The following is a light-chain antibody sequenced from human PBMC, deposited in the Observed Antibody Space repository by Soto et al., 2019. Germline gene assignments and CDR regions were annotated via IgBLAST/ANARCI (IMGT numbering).Light chain of an antibody. CDR3: SSFRSGSTL. J-gene: IGLJ1*01. CDR2: EVS. Sequence: QSALTQPASVSGSRGRSITISCTGTSSDVGGYNYVSWYQQHPGKAPKLMIYEVSNRPSGVSNRFSGSKSGNTASLTISGLQAEDEADYYCSSFRSGSTLFGTGTHLTVL. V-gene: IGLV2-14*01. CDR1: SSDVGGYNY.